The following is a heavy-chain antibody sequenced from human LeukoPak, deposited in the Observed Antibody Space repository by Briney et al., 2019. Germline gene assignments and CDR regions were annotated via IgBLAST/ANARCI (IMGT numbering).Heavy chain of an antibody. J-gene: IGHJ4*02. CDR2: ISSSSSYI. CDR1: RFTFSSYS. Sequence: GGSLRLSCAASRFTFSSYSMNWVRQAPGKGLEWVSSISSSSSYIYYADSVKGRFTISRDNAKNSLYLQMNSLRAEDTAVYYCARDRFQQLVHDYWGQGTLVTVSS. D-gene: IGHD6-6*01. V-gene: IGHV3-21*01. CDR3: ARDRFQQLVHDY.